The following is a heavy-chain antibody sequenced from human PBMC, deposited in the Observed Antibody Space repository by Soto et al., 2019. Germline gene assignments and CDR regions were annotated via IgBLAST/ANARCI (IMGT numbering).Heavy chain of an antibody. Sequence: QVQLQESGPGLVKPSGTLSLTCTVSGGSFNSHDWWTWVRQPPKKGLEWIGEIDHRGSTNYNPSLQSRVTMSVDKSKNQFSLKLSSVSAADTAIYYCARELYYDGSGNYVLDVWGPGTTVTVSS. D-gene: IGHD3-10*01. CDR2: IDHRGST. J-gene: IGHJ6*02. CDR3: ARELYYDGSGNYVLDV. V-gene: IGHV4-4*02. CDR1: GGSFNSHDW.